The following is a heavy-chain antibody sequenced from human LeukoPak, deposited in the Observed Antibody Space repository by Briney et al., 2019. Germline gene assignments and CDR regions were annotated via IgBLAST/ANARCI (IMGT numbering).Heavy chain of an antibody. V-gene: IGHV3-23*01. D-gene: IGHD4-17*01. CDR1: GFSFSTYS. CDR3: ARGYGDYDGWFDP. J-gene: IGHJ5*02. Sequence: GGSLRLSCAASGFSFSTYSFSWVRQAPGKGLEWVSGISASGGDTFYADSVKGRFTISRDNSKNTLYLQMNSLRAEDTAVYYCARGYGDYDGWFDPWGQGTLVTVSS. CDR2: ISASGGDT.